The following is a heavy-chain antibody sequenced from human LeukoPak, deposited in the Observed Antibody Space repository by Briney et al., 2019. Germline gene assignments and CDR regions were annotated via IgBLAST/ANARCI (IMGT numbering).Heavy chain of an antibody. CDR1: GFTFSSYG. J-gene: IGHJ4*02. V-gene: IGHV3-30*18. D-gene: IGHD2-8*01. Sequence: GGSLRLSCAASGFTFSSYGMHWVRQAPGKGLEWVAVISYDGSNKYYADSVKGRFTISRDNSKNTLYLQMNSLRAEDTAVYYCAKDGRTNGVCYYFDYWGQGTLVTVSS. CDR2: ISYDGSNK. CDR3: AKDGRTNGVCYYFDY.